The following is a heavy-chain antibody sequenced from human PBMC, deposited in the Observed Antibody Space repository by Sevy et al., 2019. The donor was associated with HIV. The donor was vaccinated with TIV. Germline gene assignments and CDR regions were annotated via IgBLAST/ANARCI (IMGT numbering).Heavy chain of an antibody. V-gene: IGHV3-72*01. CDR1: GFTFSDHY. CDR3: ATHAGIAAAGRVFDY. CDR2: IRNKPDSYTT. D-gene: IGHD6-13*01. Sequence: GGSLRLSCAASGFTFSDHYMEWVRQAPGKGLEWVGRIRNKPDSYTTKYAASVTGRFTISRDDSKNSLYLLMDSLKTEDTAVYYCATHAGIAAAGRVFDYWGQGTLVTVSS. J-gene: IGHJ4*02.